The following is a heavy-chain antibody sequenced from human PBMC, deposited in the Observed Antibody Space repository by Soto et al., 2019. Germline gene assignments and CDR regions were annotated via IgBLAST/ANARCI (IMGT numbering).Heavy chain of an antibody. CDR1: GFTFSSYW. CDR3: AGKRAVRGVRLFSGLLSGYYYYYGMDV. D-gene: IGHD3-10*02. V-gene: IGHV3-7*03. Sequence: GGSLRLSCAASGFTFSSYWMSWVRQAPGKGLEWVANIKQDGSEKYYVDSVKGRFTISRDNAKNSLYLQMNSLRAEDTAVYYFAGKRAVRGVRLFSGLLSGYYYYYGMDVWGQGTTVTVYS. J-gene: IGHJ6*02. CDR2: IKQDGSEK.